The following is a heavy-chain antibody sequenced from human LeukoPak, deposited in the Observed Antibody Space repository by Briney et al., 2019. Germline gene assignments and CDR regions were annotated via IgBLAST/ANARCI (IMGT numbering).Heavy chain of an antibody. J-gene: IGHJ4*02. D-gene: IGHD3-9*01. CDR3: ARDREYDILTGYYPLNYFDY. Sequence: QPGRSLRLSCAASGFTFSSYAMHWVRQAPGKGLEWVAVISYDGSNKYYADSVKGRLTISRDNSKNTLYLQMNSLRAEDTAVYYCARDREYDILTGYYPLNYFDYWGQGTLVTVSS. CDR1: GFTFSSYA. CDR2: ISYDGSNK. V-gene: IGHV3-30-3*01.